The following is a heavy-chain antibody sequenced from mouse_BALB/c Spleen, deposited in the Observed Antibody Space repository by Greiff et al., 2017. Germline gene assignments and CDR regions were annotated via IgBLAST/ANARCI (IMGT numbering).Heavy chain of an antibody. CDR2: IDPANGNT. D-gene: IGHD1-2*01. CDR1: GFNIKDTY. CDR3: GRLPY. V-gene: IGHV14-3*02. J-gene: IGHJ3*01. Sequence: EVQRVESGAELVKPGASVKLSCTASGFNIKDTYMHWVKQRPEQGLEWIGRIDPANGNTKYDPKFQGKATITADTSSNTAYLQLSSLTSEDTAVYYCGRLPYWGQGTLVTVSA.